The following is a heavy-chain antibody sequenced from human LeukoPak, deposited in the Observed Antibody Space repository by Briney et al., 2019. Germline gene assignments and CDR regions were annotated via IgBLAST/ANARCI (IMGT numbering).Heavy chain of an antibody. Sequence: GGTLRLSCAASGFTFRSYGMSWVRQAPGKGLEWVSAISGSGGSTYYADSVKGRFTISRDNSKNTLYLQMNSLRAEDTAVYYCAKSSIAAASHVSWGQGTLVTVSS. CDR2: ISGSGGST. CDR3: AKSSIAAASHVS. D-gene: IGHD6-13*01. V-gene: IGHV3-23*01. CDR1: GFTFRSYG. J-gene: IGHJ5*02.